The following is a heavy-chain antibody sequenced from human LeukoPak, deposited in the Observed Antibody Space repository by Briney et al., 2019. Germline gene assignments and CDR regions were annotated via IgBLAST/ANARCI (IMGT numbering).Heavy chain of an antibody. Sequence: PGGYLRLSCAASGFTFSSYSMNWVRQAPGKGLEWVSSISSSSSYIYYADSVKGRFTISRDNAKNSLYLQMNSLGAEDTAVYYCARDLGGDYSSGWYADYWGQGTLVTVSS. CDR1: GFTFSSYS. CDR2: ISSSSSYI. V-gene: IGHV3-21*01. D-gene: IGHD6-19*01. CDR3: ARDLGGDYSSGWYADY. J-gene: IGHJ4*02.